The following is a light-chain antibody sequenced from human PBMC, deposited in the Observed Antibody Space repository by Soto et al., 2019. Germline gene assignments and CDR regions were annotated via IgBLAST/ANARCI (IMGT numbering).Light chain of an antibody. CDR1: SSNIGKNY. J-gene: IGLJ1*01. Sequence: QAVVTQPPSVSAAPGQKVTISCSGSSSNIGKNYVSWYQQVPGTAPKLVIYEDNKRRSGIPDRFSGSKSGTSATLGITGLQTGDEADYYCGTWDSSLSVFVFGTGTKLTVL. CDR3: GTWDSSLSVFV. V-gene: IGLV1-51*02. CDR2: EDN.